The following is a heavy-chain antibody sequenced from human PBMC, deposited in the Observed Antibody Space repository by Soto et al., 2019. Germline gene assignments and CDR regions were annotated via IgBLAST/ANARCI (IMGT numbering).Heavy chain of an antibody. CDR3: ARGKSGPAPGAWFGP. J-gene: IGHJ5*02. Sequence: ASVKVSCKASGGTFSSYAISWVRQAPGQGLEWMGGIIPIFGTANYAQKFQGRVTITADESTSTAYMELSSLRSEDTAVYYCARGKSGPAPGAWFGPWGQGYLVTVSS. CDR2: IIPIFGTA. CDR1: GGTFSSYA. D-gene: IGHD3-10*01. V-gene: IGHV1-69*13.